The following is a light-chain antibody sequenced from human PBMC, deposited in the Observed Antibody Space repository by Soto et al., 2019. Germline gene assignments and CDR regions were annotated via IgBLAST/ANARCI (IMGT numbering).Light chain of an antibody. CDR3: QQSYSTSIT. CDR2: TAS. CDR1: RSIDTY. V-gene: IGKV1-39*01. Sequence: DIQMTQSPSSLSASVGDRVTITCRASRSIDTYLNWYQQKPGKAPKLLIYTASSLQSGVPSRFSGSGSGTDFTLAISSLHPEDFATHYCQQSYSTSITFGQGTRLEIK. J-gene: IGKJ5*01.